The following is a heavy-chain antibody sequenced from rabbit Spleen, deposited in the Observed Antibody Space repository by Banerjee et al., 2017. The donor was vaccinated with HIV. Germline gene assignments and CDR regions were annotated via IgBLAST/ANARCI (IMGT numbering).Heavy chain of an antibody. Sequence: QSLEESGGDLVKPGASLTLICTASGFSFSSSDYMCWVRQAPGKGLEWIACIYAGSSGTTYYASGAKGRFTISKTSSTTVTLQLTSLTAADTATYFCARSPGSDYYNLWGPGTLVTVS. D-gene: IGHD8-1*01. CDR3: ARSPGSDYYNL. CDR1: GFSFSSSDY. J-gene: IGHJ4*01. CDR2: IYAGSSGTT. V-gene: IGHV1S40*01.